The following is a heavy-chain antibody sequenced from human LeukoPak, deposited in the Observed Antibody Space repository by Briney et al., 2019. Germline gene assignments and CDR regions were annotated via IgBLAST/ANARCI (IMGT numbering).Heavy chain of an antibody. D-gene: IGHD3-16*01. CDR1: GGSISRSSDY. V-gene: IGHV4-39*01. CDR2: NYHRGTT. Sequence: SETLSFTCTVSGGSISRSSDYWGWIRQPPGKGLEWIATNYHRGTTYYNPSLKSRITISVDTSKNQFSLNLTSVIAADTAVYYCVGGRAFDVWGQGTMVTVSS. J-gene: IGHJ3*01. CDR3: VGGRAFDV.